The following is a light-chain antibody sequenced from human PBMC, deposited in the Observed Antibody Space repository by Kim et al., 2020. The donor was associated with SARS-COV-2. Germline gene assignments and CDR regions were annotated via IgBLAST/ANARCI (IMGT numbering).Light chain of an antibody. J-gene: IGLJ1*01. Sequence: PGQTASITCSGCKLRDKYVSWYQQKPGQAPVVIIYQYNQRPSGIPERFSGSNSGNTATLTISGTQAMDEADYYCQAWDSSTHNYVFGAGTKVTVL. CDR2: QYN. CDR1: KLRDKY. V-gene: IGLV3-1*01. CDR3: QAWDSSTHNYV.